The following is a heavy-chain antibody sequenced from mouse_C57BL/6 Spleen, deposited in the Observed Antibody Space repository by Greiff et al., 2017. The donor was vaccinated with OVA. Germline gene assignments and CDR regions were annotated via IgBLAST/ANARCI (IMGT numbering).Heavy chain of an antibody. D-gene: IGHD2-3*01. CDR1: GYTFTSYW. CDR2: IYPSDSET. J-gene: IGHJ4*01. CDR3: ARSRLLRPFYYAMDY. Sequence: VQLQQSGAELVRPGSSVKLSCKASGYTFTSYWMDWVKQRPGQGLEWIGNIYPSDSETHYNQKFKDKATLTVDKSSSTAYMQLSSLTSEDSAVYYCARSRLLRPFYYAMDYWGQGTSVTVSS. V-gene: IGHV1-61*01.